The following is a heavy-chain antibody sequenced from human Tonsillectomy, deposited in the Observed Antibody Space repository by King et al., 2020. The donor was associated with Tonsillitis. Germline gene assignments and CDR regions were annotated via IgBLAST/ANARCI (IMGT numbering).Heavy chain of an antibody. Sequence: VQLVQSGGGLVQPGGSLRLSCAAAGFTFSSYAMSWFRQAPGKGLEWGSVSSNSWGNTYYADSVKGRFTISRDNSKNTLYLQMNSLRAGDTAAYYCAKDGHSSGWYYFDYWGQGTLVTVSS. J-gene: IGHJ4*02. V-gene: IGHV3-23*04. CDR3: AKDGHSSGWYYFDY. CDR2: SSNSWGNT. D-gene: IGHD6-19*01. CDR1: GFTFSSYA.